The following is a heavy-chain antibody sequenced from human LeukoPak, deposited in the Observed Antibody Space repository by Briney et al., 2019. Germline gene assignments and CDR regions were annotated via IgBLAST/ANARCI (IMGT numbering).Heavy chain of an antibody. CDR2: ISGSGGST. Sequence: PGGSLRLSCAASGFTFSSYAMSWVRQAPGKGLEWVSAISGSGGSTYCADSVKGRFTISRDNSKNTLYLQMNSLRAEDTAVYYCATTIAAAGLAAYYWGQGTLVTVSS. CDR1: GFTFSSYA. D-gene: IGHD6-13*01. CDR3: ATTIAAAGLAAYY. V-gene: IGHV3-23*01. J-gene: IGHJ4*02.